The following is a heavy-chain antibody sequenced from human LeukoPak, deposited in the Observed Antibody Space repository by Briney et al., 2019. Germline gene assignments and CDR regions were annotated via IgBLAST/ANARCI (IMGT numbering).Heavy chain of an antibody. CDR3: ASYKRGSFDY. CDR2: ISAYNGNT. CDR1: GYTFTSYG. V-gene: IGHV1-18*01. Sequence: VASVEVSCKGSGYTFTSYGISWVRQAPGEGLEWMGWISAYNGNTNYAQKLQGRVTMTTDTSTSTAYMELRSLRSDDTAVYYCASYKRGSFDYWGQGTLVTVSS. J-gene: IGHJ4*02. D-gene: IGHD1-1*01.